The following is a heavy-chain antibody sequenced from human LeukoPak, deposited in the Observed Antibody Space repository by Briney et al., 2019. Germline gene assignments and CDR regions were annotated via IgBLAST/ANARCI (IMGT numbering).Heavy chain of an antibody. D-gene: IGHD3-3*01. J-gene: IGHJ3*02. Sequence: ASVNVSCKASGYTFTSYGISWVGQAPGQGLAGMGWISAYKGETNYPQKLQGRVTMTTGTATGTASTDLRSLRSAATAVSYCARNQGRSGYCDDAFDIWGQGTMVTVSS. CDR2: ISAYKGET. CDR3: ARNQGRSGYCDDAFDI. CDR1: GYTFTSYG. V-gene: IGHV1-18*01.